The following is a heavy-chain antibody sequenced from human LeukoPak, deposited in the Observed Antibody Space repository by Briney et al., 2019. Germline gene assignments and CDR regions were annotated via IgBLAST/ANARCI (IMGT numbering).Heavy chain of an antibody. Sequence: GSLRLSCAASGFTFSDYILDWVRQAPGKGLEWVGRIRRGANSYTTEYAASVKGRFTISRDDSKNSLYLHMNSLKTEDTAVYHCARERFLYDSSGLDYWGQGTLVTVSS. J-gene: IGHJ4*02. CDR2: IRRGANSYTT. D-gene: IGHD3-22*01. V-gene: IGHV3-72*01. CDR1: GFTFSDYI. CDR3: ARERFLYDSSGLDY.